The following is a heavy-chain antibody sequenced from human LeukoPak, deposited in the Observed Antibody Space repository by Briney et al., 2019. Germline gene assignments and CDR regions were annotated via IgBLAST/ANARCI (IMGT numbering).Heavy chain of an antibody. J-gene: IGHJ3*02. Sequence: GGSLRLSCAASGFTFSTYSMHWVRQAPGKGLEWVSSISSSSIYIYYADSLKGRFTISRDNAKNSLSLQMNSLRAEDTAVYYCARGRQNSGSYSDAFDIWGQGTVVTVSS. V-gene: IGHV3-21*01. CDR2: ISSSSIYI. D-gene: IGHD1-26*01. CDR1: GFTFSTYS. CDR3: ARGRQNSGSYSDAFDI.